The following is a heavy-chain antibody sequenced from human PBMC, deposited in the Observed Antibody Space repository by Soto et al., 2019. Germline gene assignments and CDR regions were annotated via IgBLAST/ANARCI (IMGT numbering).Heavy chain of an antibody. CDR3: TRETVAGITGLDY. Sequence: LRLSCAASGFNVGAFAVNWVRQAPGKGLEWVSGISVSDAFIYYADSVRGRFSISRDASENILYLQMNSLRVDDTALYYCTRETVAGITGLDYWGPGTLVTVSS. J-gene: IGHJ4*02. CDR2: ISVSDAFI. CDR1: GFNVGAFA. V-gene: IGHV3-23*01. D-gene: IGHD1-20*01.